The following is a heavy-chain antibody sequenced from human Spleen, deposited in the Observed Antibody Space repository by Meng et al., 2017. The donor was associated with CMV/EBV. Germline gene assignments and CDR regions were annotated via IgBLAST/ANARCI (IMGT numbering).Heavy chain of an antibody. Sequence: GSLRLSCTVSGGSISSSSYYWGWIRQPPGKGLEWIGSIYYSGSTYYHPSLKSRVTISVDTSKNQFSLKLSSVTAADTAVYYCARQLERFLDPWGQGTLVTVSS. CDR3: ARQLERFLDP. D-gene: IGHD3-3*01. CDR1: GGSISSSSYY. J-gene: IGHJ5*02. CDR2: IYYSGST. V-gene: IGHV4-39*01.